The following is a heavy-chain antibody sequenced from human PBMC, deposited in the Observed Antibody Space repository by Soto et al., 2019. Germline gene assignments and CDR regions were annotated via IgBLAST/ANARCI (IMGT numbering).Heavy chain of an antibody. V-gene: IGHV4-34*01. CDR3: ASLRTMQLVFEPRVAYYYYYYMDV. J-gene: IGHJ6*03. CDR1: GGSFSGYY. Sequence: SETLSLTCAAYGGSFSGYYWSWIRQPPGKGLEWIGEINHSGSTNYNPSLKSRVTISVDTSKDQFSLKLSSVTAADTAVYYCASLRTMQLVFEPRVAYYYYYYMDVWGKGTTVTVS. CDR2: INHSGST. D-gene: IGHD6-6*01.